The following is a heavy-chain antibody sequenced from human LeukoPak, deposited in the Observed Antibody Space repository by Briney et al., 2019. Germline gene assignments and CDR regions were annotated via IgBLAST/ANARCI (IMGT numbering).Heavy chain of an antibody. V-gene: IGHV3-33*06. J-gene: IGHJ4*02. CDR1: GFTFSSYG. Sequence: GGSLRLSCAASGFTFSSYGMHWVRQAPGKGLEWVAVIWYDGSNKYYADSVKGRFTISRDNSKNTLYLQMNSLRAEDTAVYYCAKDHRAGIAAAGTDYWGQGTLVTVSS. CDR3: AKDHRAGIAAAGTDY. CDR2: IWYDGSNK. D-gene: IGHD6-13*01.